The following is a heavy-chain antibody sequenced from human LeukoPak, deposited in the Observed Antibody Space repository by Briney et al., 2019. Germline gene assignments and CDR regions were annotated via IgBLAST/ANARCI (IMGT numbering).Heavy chain of an antibody. Sequence: SETLSLTCTVSGGSISSGSYYWSWIRQPAGKGLEWIGRIYTSGSTNYNPSLKSRVTISVDTSKNQFSLKLSSVTAADTAVYYCVRDLYYYGSGSYVGLDYWGQGTLVTVSS. V-gene: IGHV4-61*02. J-gene: IGHJ4*02. D-gene: IGHD3-10*01. CDR3: VRDLYYYGSGSYVGLDY. CDR1: GGSISSGSYY. CDR2: IYTSGST.